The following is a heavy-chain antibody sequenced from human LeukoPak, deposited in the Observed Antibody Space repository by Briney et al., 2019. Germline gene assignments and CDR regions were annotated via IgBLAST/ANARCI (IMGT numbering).Heavy chain of an antibody. CDR3: AREGRGVSYYMDV. J-gene: IGHJ6*03. CDR2: IYYSGST. Sequence: PSETLSLTCTVSGGSISSSSYYWGWIRQPPGKGLEWIGSIYYSGSTYYNPSLKSRVTISVDTSKNQFSLKLSSVTAADTAVYYCAREGRGVSYYMDVWGKGTTVTVSS. D-gene: IGHD6-19*01. CDR1: GGSISSSSYY. V-gene: IGHV4-39*07.